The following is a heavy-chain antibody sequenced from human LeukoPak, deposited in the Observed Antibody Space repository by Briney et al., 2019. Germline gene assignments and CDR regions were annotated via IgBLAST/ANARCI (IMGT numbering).Heavy chain of an antibody. CDR1: GGSLSSGSYY. CDR3: ARDYSIFGVVTD. Sequence: SETLSLTCTVSGGSLSSGSYYWSWIRQPAGKGLEWIGRICTSGSTNYNPSLKSRVTISVDTSKNQFSLRLSSVTAADTAVYYCARDYSIFGVVTDWGQGTLVTVSS. D-gene: IGHD3-3*01. J-gene: IGHJ4*02. CDR2: ICTSGST. V-gene: IGHV4-61*02.